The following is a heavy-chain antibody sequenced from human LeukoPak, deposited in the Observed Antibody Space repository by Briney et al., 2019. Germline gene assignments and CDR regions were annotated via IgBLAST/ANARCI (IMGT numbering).Heavy chain of an antibody. CDR1: GGSVSTNSHY. D-gene: IGHD3-9*01. V-gene: IGHV4-61*01. Sequence: SETLSLTCTVSGGSVSTNSHYWSWIRQTPGKGLEWIGYIYYRGTTNYNPSLTSRATISVDTSKNQFSLKLNSVTAAGTAVYFCARAVLRDLDWTGGFDPWGQGTLVTVSS. CDR2: IYYRGTT. CDR3: ARAVLRDLDWTGGFDP. J-gene: IGHJ5*02.